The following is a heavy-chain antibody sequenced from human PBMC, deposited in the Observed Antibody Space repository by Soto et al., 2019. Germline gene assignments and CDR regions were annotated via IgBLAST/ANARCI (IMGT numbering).Heavy chain of an antibody. Sequence: QVQLVQSAAEVKKPGSSVKVSCKASGGTFGSYAFSWVRQAPGQGLEWMGGIIPVSGAAHYAQKFQGRVTITADESTSTAYMELSSLSSQDTAVYYCATALGCRGTSCTLDYWGQGTRVIVSS. CDR1: GGTFGSYA. D-gene: IGHD2-2*01. CDR3: ATALGCRGTSCTLDY. J-gene: IGHJ4*02. V-gene: IGHV1-69*01. CDR2: IIPVSGAA.